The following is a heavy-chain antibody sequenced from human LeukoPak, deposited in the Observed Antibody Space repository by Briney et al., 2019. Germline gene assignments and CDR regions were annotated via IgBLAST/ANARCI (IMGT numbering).Heavy chain of an antibody. D-gene: IGHD6-6*01. CDR2: INAGNGNT. J-gene: IGHJ4*02. V-gene: IGHV1-3*01. Sequence: GASVKVSCKASGYTFTSYAMHWVRQAPGQRLEWMGWINAGNGNTKYSQEFQGRVTITRDTSASTAYMELSRLRSDDTAVYYCARGGSSSTVGNYWGQGTLVTVSS. CDR3: ARGGSSSTVGNY. CDR1: GYTFTSYA.